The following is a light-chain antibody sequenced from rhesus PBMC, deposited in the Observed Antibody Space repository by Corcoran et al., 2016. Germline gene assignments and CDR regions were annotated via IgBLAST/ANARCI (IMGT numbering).Light chain of an antibody. CDR1: QGISSW. Sequence: DIQMTQSPSSLSASVGDKVTSTCHASQGISSWLAWYQQKPGKTPKPQIYYASSLQSGVPSRFRGSGSGADYTLPLSSLQPEYVATYYCQQYDDLPWTFGQGTKVEIK. CDR3: QQYDDLPWT. J-gene: IGKJ1*01. CDR2: YAS. V-gene: IGKV1-19*01.